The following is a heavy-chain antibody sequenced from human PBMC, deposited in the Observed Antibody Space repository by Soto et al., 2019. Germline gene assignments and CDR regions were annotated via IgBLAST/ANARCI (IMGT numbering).Heavy chain of an antibody. D-gene: IGHD1-1*01. J-gene: IGHJ5*02. CDR2: IGGSGGNT. Sequence: GGSLRLSCAASGFTFSSYAMSWVRQAPGKGLEWVSGIGGSGGNTYYADPVKGRFTISRDNSKNTLYLQMNSLRAEDTAVYYCAKDSVIPRGTLLPNWFAPWGQGSLVTVSS. CDR3: AKDSVIPRGTLLPNWFAP. V-gene: IGHV3-23*01. CDR1: GFTFSSYA.